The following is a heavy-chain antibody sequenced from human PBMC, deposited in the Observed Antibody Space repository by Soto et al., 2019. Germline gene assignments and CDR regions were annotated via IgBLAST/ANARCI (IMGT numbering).Heavy chain of an antibody. D-gene: IGHD6-13*01. V-gene: IGHV3-53*04. Sequence: EVQLLESGGGLVQPGGSLRLSCAASGFTVSRNYMSWFRQAPGKGLEWVSFIYGGGSTYYADSVKGRFPISRHNTKNTLYLQMNSLRAEDTAVYYCARGIAAAGTEYVQHWGQFTLVTVSS. CDR2: IYGGGST. CDR1: GFTVSRNY. J-gene: IGHJ1*01. CDR3: ARGIAAAGTEYVQH.